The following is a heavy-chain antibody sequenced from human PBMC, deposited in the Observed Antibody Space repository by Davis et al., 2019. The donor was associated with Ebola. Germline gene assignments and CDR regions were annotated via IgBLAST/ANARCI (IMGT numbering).Heavy chain of an antibody. J-gene: IGHJ4*02. V-gene: IGHV3-11*01. CDR1: GFTVSSNY. D-gene: IGHD1-1*01. Sequence: GESLKISCAASGFTVSSNYMSWIRQAPGKGLEWVSYISSSGSTIYYADSVKGRFTISRDNAKNSLYLQMNSLRAEDTAVYYCAKVHWNDVLFDYWGQGTLVTVSS. CDR2: ISSSGSTI. CDR3: AKVHWNDVLFDY.